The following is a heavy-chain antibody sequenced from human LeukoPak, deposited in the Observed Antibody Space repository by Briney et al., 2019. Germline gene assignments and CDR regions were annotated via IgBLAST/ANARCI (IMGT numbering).Heavy chain of an antibody. J-gene: IGHJ4*02. V-gene: IGHV4-59*01. CDR2: IHHSGST. CDR1: GGSIRSYY. Sequence: SETLSLTCTVSGGSIRSYYWGWIRQPPGKGLEWIGDIHHSGSTDYNPSLKSRVTISVDTSKNQFSLKLSSVAAADTAVYHCARRGYYYDSRGYYYFDYWGQGTLVTVSS. CDR3: ARRGYYYDSRGYYYFDY. D-gene: IGHD3-22*01.